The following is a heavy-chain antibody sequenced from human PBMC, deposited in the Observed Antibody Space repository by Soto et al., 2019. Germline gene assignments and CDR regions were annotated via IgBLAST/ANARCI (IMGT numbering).Heavy chain of an antibody. CDR1: GGSVGSSDYY. D-gene: IGHD2-2*01. Sequence: QVQLQESGPGLVKPSQTLSLSCTVSGGSVGSSDYYWSWIRQPPGKGLEWIGYIYYSGSTYYNPSLRSRVTISLDTSKNQFSLDLRSVTAADTAVYYCARYHDSLDYWGQGTLVTVSS. V-gene: IGHV4-30-4*01. CDR2: IYYSGST. CDR3: ARYHDSLDY. J-gene: IGHJ4*02.